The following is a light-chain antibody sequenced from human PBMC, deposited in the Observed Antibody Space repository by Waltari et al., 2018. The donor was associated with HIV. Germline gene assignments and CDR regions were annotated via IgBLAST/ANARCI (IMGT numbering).Light chain of an antibody. V-gene: IGLV1-40*03. CDR2: KNK. CDR3: QSYDTSLSAWV. J-gene: IGLJ2*01. CDR1: SSNIGAGYD. Sequence: QSVLTQPPSISGAPGQRITVSCSGTSSNIGAGYDLHWYQQLPGTAPKLLLYKNKNRPSGVPDRFSASKSDASASLAITGLQAADEGDYFCQSYDTSLSAWVFGGGTRLTVL.